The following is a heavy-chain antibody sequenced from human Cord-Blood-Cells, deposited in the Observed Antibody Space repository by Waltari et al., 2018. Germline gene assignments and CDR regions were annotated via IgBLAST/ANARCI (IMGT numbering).Heavy chain of an antibody. Sequence: QVQLQQWGAGLLKPSETLSLTCAVYRGSFSGYSWSWSRQPPGRGLAWIGEINHIGSTNYNPSLKSRVTISVDTSKNQFSLKLSSVTAADTAVYYCARGMGYDSSGYLESYFDYWGQGTLVTVSS. CDR3: ARGMGYDSSGYLESYFDY. D-gene: IGHD3-22*01. CDR1: RGSFSGYS. CDR2: INHIGST. J-gene: IGHJ4*02. V-gene: IGHV4-34*01.